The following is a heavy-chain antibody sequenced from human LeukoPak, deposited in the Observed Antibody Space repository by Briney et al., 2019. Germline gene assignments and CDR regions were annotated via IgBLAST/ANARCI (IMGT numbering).Heavy chain of an antibody. Sequence: GGSLRLSCAASGFTFRSYSMNWVRQAPGKGLEWVAVISYDGSNKYYADSVKGRFTISRDNSKITLYLQMNSLRAEDTAVYYCAKDPAVYDSSGYSDYWGQGTLVTVSS. CDR3: AKDPAVYDSSGYSDY. V-gene: IGHV3-30*18. J-gene: IGHJ4*02. D-gene: IGHD3-22*01. CDR2: ISYDGSNK. CDR1: GFTFRSYS.